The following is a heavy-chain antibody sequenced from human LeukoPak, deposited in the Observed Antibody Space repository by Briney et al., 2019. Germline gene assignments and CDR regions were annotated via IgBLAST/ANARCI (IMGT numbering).Heavy chain of an antibody. D-gene: IGHD1-1*01. J-gene: IGHJ4*02. CDR2: IYSGGGT. CDR1: GLSVSSTY. CDR3: VGEGTY. V-gene: IGHV3-53*01. Sequence: GGSLRLSCVASGLSVSSTYMTWVRQAAGKRLEWVSVIYSGGGTNYADSLKGRFSISRDNSKNTLYLQMKSLRAEDTAVYYCVGEGTYWGQGTLVTVSS.